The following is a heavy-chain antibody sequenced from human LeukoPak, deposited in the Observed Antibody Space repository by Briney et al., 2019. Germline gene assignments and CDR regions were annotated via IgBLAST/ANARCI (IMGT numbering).Heavy chain of an antibody. J-gene: IGHJ4*02. CDR3: VSRGQTFDY. CDR2: IYYSGST. Sequence: SETLSLTCSVSGGSIISGDYCWSWIRQPPGKCLEWIGYIYYSGSTYYNPSLKSRVSISVDMSKNQFSLKLSSVAAADTAVYYCVSRGQTFDYWGQGTLVTVSS. CDR1: GGSIISGDYC. V-gene: IGHV4-30-4*01.